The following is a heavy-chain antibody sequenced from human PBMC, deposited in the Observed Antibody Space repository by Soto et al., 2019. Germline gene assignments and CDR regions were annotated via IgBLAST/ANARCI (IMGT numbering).Heavy chain of an antibody. CDR2: IRGNGDPP. D-gene: IGHD5-12*01. V-gene: IGHV3-64D*06. J-gene: IGHJ4*02. Sequence: LRLSCSASGFTFSSYAIHWVRQSPGKGLEYVSGIRGNGDPPFYADSVKGRFTISRDNSKDTLYLQMSSLSADDTAVYYCVKSRGGNNFDFFDWGQGALVTVSS. CDR1: GFTFSSYA. CDR3: VKSRGGNNFDFFD.